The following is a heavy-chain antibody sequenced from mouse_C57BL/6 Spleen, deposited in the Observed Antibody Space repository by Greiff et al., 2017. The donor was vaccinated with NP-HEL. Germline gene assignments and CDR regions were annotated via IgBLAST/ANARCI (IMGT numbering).Heavy chain of an antibody. CDR2: INYVGSST. Sequence: VESEGGLVQPGSSMKLSCTASRFSFSAYYMAWVRQVPQKGLEWVAYINYVGSSTHYLDPLTSRSITSRDNAKNILYLQMSSLKSEDTATYYCARDRAMDYWGQGTSVTVSS. CDR3: ARDRAMDY. V-gene: IGHV5-16*01. CDR1: RFSFSAYY. J-gene: IGHJ4*01.